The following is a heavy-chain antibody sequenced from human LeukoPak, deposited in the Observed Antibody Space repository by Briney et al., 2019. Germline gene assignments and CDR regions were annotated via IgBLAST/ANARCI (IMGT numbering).Heavy chain of an antibody. CDR3: ARHVLLTAPPEAHNWFDP. Sequence: SQTLSLTCTVSGGPISSGGYYWSWIRQHPGKGLERIGYIYYSGSTYYNPSLKSRVTISVDTSKNQFSLKLSSVTAADTAVYYCARHVLLTAPPEAHNWFDPWGQGTLVTVSS. V-gene: IGHV4-31*03. CDR2: IYYSGST. J-gene: IGHJ5*02. D-gene: IGHD5-18*01. CDR1: GGPISSGGYY.